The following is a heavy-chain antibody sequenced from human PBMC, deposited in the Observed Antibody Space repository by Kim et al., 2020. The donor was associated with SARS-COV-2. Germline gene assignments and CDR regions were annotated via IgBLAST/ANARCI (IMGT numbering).Heavy chain of an antibody. D-gene: IGHD3-10*01. Sequence: GGSLRLSCAASGFTFSNYGMHWVRQAPGKWLEWVAFISYDGSNKDYADSVKGRFTISRDNYKNTQYLQMNSLRPEDTAVYYCAKDSVVRGVKGIDYWGQGTLVTVSS. CDR1: GFTFSNYG. V-gene: IGHV3-30*18. CDR2: ISYDGSNK. CDR3: AKDSVVRGVKGIDY. J-gene: IGHJ4*02.